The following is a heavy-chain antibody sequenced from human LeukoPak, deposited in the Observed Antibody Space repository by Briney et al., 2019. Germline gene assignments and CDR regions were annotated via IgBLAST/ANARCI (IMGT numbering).Heavy chain of an antibody. J-gene: IGHJ4*02. Sequence: GGSLRLSCAASGFTFSSYSMNWVRQAPGKGLEWVSSISSSSSYIYYADSVKGRFTISRDNAKNTLFLQMSSLRAEDTAVYYCARDAALLSAAGTGASVDYWGQGTLVTVSS. D-gene: IGHD6-13*01. CDR3: ARDAALLSAAGTGASVDY. CDR1: GFTFSSYS. CDR2: ISSSSSYI. V-gene: IGHV3-21*01.